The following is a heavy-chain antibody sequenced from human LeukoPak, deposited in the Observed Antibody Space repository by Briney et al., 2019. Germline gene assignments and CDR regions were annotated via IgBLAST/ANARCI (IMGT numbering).Heavy chain of an antibody. Sequence: SETLSLTCTVSGGSISSYYWSWIRQPLGKGLEWIGYIYYSGSTNYNPSLKSRVTISVDTSKNQFSLKLSSVTAADTALYYCARGGPAILDYWGQGTLVTVSS. CDR2: IYYSGST. CDR3: ARGGPAILDY. V-gene: IGHV4-59*01. D-gene: IGHD2-15*01. J-gene: IGHJ4*02. CDR1: GGSISSYY.